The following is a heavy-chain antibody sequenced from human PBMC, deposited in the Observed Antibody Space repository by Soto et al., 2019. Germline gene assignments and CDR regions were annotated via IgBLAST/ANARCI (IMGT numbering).Heavy chain of an antibody. CDR1: GDSITIGDYY. V-gene: IGHV4-30-4*01. Sequence: QVQLQESGPGLVKPSQTLALTCTVSGDSITIGDYYWNWIRQPPGKGLEWIGYIYYSGSTYYNPSLKSRVTISIDTSQNHFSRKLNSVTAADTAMYYCVIEGRELFDYWGQGTLLTVSS. J-gene: IGHJ4*02. CDR3: VIEGRELFDY. CDR2: IYYSGST. D-gene: IGHD1-26*01.